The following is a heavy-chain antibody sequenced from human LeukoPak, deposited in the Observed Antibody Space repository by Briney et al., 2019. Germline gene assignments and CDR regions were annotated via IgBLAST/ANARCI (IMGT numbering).Heavy chain of an antibody. J-gene: IGHJ3*02. Sequence: GGSLRLSCAASGSTFDDYPMHWVRQAPGKGLEWVSGISWNSGSIGYADSVKGRFTISRDNAKNSLYLQMNSLRAEDTALYYCAKDTSPGYSSWYDAFDIWGQGTMATVSS. D-gene: IGHD6-19*01. CDR2: ISWNSGSI. V-gene: IGHV3-9*01. CDR1: GSTFDDYP. CDR3: AKDTSPGYSSWYDAFDI.